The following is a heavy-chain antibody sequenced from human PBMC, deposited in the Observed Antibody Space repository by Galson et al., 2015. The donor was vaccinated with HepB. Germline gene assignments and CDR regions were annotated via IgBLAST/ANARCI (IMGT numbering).Heavy chain of an antibody. CDR2: ISYDGSDK. J-gene: IGHJ4*02. CDR3: AREGDYYDSSGYLDY. D-gene: IGHD3-22*01. V-gene: IGHV3-30-3*01. CDR1: GFTFSSYA. Sequence: SLRLSCAASGFTFSSYAVHWVRQAPGKGLEWVALISYDGSDKYYADSVKGRFTISRDNSKNTLYLQMNSLRPEDTAVYYCAREGDYYDSSGYLDYWGQGILVTVSS.